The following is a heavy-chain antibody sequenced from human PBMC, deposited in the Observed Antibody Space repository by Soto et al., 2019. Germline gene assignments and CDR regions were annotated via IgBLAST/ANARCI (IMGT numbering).Heavy chain of an antibody. Sequence: SVKVSCKASGGTFSSYAISWVRQAPGQGLEWMGGINPIFGTANYAQKFQGRVTITADESTSTAYMELSSLRSEDTAVYYCARVNCISTSCYHNYYYGMDVWGQGTTVTVSS. D-gene: IGHD2-2*01. V-gene: IGHV1-69*13. CDR1: GGTFSSYA. CDR2: INPIFGTA. CDR3: ARVNCISTSCYHNYYYGMDV. J-gene: IGHJ6*02.